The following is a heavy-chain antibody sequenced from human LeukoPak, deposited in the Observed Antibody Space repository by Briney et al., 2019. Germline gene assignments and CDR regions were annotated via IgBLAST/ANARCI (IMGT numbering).Heavy chain of an antibody. Sequence: GGSLRLSCAASGFTFSSYSMNWVRQAPGKWLEWVSYISSSSSTIHYADSVKGRFTISRDNAKNSLYLQMNSLRAEDTAVYYCATFRARAFDIWGQGTMVTVSS. J-gene: IGHJ3*02. V-gene: IGHV3-48*01. CDR2: ISSSSSTI. CDR3: ATFRARAFDI. CDR1: GFTFSSYS.